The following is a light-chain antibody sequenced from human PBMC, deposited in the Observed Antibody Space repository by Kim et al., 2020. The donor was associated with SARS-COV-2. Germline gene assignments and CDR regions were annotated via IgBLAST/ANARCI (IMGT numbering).Light chain of an antibody. J-gene: IGLJ2*01. V-gene: IGLV1-47*01. CDR3: AAWDDILSGHVV. CDR1: SSNIVSNY. CDR2: RNN. Sequence: QSVLTQPPSASGTPGQRVTISCSGSSSNIVSNYVYLYQQLPGTAPKLLIYRNNQRPSGVPDRFSGSKSGTSASLAISGLRSEDEADYYCAAWDDILSGHVVFGGWTQLTVL.